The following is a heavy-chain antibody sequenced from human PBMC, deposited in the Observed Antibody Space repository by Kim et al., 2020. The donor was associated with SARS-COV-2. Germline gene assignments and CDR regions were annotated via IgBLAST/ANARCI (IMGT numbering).Heavy chain of an antibody. CDR2: IYYSGST. CDR3: ARVSGVVVDPFDY. CDR1: GGSISSSSYY. Sequence: SETLSLTCTVSGGSISSSSYYWGWIRQPPGKGLEWIGSIYYSGSTYYNPSLKSRVTISVDTSKNQFSLKLSSVTAADTAVYYCARVSGVVVDPFDYWGQG. J-gene: IGHJ4*02. V-gene: IGHV4-39*07. D-gene: IGHD2-2*01.